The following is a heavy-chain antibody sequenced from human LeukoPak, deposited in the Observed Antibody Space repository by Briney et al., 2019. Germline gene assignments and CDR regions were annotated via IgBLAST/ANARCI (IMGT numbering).Heavy chain of an antibody. Sequence: GGSLRLSCAASGFTFSSYAMSWVRQAPGKGLEAVSAISGSGGSTYYADSVKGRFTISRDNSENTLYLQMNSLRAEDTAVYYCAKDTVGVGVSFDYWGQGTLVTVSS. CDR3: AKDTVGVGVSFDY. CDR2: ISGSGGST. CDR1: GFTFSSYA. V-gene: IGHV3-23*01. J-gene: IGHJ4*02. D-gene: IGHD4-23*01.